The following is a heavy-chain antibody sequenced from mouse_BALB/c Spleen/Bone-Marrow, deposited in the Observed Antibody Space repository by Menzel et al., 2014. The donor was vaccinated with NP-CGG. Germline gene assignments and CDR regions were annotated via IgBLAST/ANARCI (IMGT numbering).Heavy chain of an antibody. D-gene: IGHD4-1*01. CDR2: IDPANGNT. J-gene: IGHJ4*01. CDR1: GFNIKDTY. V-gene: IGHV14-3*02. CDR3: ARWEYYAMDY. Sequence: EVQLQQSAAELVKPGASVKLSCTASGFNIKDTYMHWVKQRPEQALEWIGRIDPANGNTKYDPKFQGKATITADTSSSTDYLQLSSMSSEDTAVYYCARWEYYAMDYWGQGTSVTVSS.